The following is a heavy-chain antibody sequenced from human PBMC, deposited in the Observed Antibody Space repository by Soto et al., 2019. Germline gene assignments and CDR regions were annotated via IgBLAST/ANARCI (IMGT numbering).Heavy chain of an antibody. V-gene: IGHV1-3*01. CDR1: GYTFTDYA. D-gene: IGHD2-21*01. J-gene: IGHJ4*02. Sequence: QVQLVQSGAEVKKPGASVKVFCKASGYTFTDYAIHWVRQAPGQRLELMGWIAPGNGNTKYSQNFQRRVTITRDTSATTAYMELSSLRSEDTAVYYCAKGSRMWTPDYWGQGTLVTVSS. CDR3: AKGSRMWTPDY. CDR2: IAPGNGNT.